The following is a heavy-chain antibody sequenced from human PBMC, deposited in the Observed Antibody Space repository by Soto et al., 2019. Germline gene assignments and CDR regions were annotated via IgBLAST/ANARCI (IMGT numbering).Heavy chain of an antibody. V-gene: IGHV4-30-4*01. Sequence: TLSLTCRVSGGTIDSANYCWTWIRQLPGKGPEWIGNIYYSGTTFYNPSLKSRLTISIDTSRNQFSLQLTSVTAADTAVYFCARDQGYRDFFSASHYYYRMDIWGQGTTVTVSS. CDR2: IYYSGTT. J-gene: IGHJ6*02. CDR3: ARDQGYRDFFSASHYYYRMDI. CDR1: GGTIDSANYC. D-gene: IGHD3-3*01.